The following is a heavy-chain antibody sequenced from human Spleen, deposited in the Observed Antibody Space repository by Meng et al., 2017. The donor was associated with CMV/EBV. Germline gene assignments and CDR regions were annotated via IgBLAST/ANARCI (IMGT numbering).Heavy chain of an antibody. D-gene: IGHD1-1*01. CDR2: IYWNDDR. J-gene: IGHJ1*01. Sequence: LPCTFSGFSLSTSGVGVGWIRQPPGKALEWLAVIYWNDDRRYSPSLKSRLTITKDTAKDQVVLTLTNLDPVDTATYYCGHRRQLMSDLWGQGTLVTVSS. CDR3: GHRRQLMSDL. V-gene: IGHV2-5*01. CDR1: GFSLSTSGVG.